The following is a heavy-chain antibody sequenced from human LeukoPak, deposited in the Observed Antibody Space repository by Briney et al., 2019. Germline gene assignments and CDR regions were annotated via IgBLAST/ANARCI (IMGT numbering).Heavy chain of an antibody. V-gene: IGHV4-4*07. CDR2: IHPSGST. J-gene: IGHJ4*02. CDR1: GDSISSYY. Sequence: SQTPSLTCTVSGDSISSYYWSWIRQPAGKGLEWIGRIHPSGSTNYNPSLKSRVTLSVDTSKNEFSLKLSSVTAADTAVYYCARGPPPDLDYWGRGTLVTVSS. CDR3: ARGPPPDLDY.